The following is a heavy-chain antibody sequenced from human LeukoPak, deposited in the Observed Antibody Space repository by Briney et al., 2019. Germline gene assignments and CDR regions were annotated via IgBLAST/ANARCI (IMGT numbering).Heavy chain of an antibody. V-gene: IGHV3-74*01. Sequence: GRSLRLSCAASGWMHWVRQAPGKGLVWVSGINHDGTGTYYADSVKGRFTISRDNAKNTVYLQMNSLSAEDTAVYYCASVFESWGQGFLVTVSS. CDR1: GW. J-gene: IGHJ4*02. CDR3: ASVFES. CDR2: INHDGTGT.